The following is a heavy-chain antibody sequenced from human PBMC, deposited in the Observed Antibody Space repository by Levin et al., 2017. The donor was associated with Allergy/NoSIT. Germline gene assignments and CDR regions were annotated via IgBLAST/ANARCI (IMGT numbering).Heavy chain of an antibody. D-gene: IGHD4/OR15-4a*01. V-gene: IGHV3-23*01. CDR2: LPSLSFLP. CDR1: AFTFDNYA. Sequence: SCAASAFTFDNYAMNWVRQTPGKGLEWVSSLPSLSFLPSSSSSFQGRFRISRDNSKKILYLQMNNLRADDTAVYYCAKGAYSVPTFSDSWGQGALVTVSS. J-gene: IGHJ4*02. CDR3: AKGAYSVPTFSDS.